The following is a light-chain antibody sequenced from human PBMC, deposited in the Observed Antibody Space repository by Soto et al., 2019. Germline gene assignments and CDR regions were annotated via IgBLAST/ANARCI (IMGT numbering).Light chain of an antibody. CDR2: KAT. Sequence: DIQMTQSPSTLSASVGDIVTITCRASQDISAWLAWYQQKPGKPPKFVIYKATALETGVPSRFSGGGSGTEFTLTISSLQPDDFTTYYCQQYSAFPWTFGQGTKVDIK. J-gene: IGKJ1*01. V-gene: IGKV1-5*03. CDR1: QDISAW. CDR3: QQYSAFPWT.